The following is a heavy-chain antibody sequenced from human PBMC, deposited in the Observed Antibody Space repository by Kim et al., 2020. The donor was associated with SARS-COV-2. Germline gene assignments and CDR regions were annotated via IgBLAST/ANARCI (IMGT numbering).Heavy chain of an antibody. CDR2: INHSGST. Sequence: SETLSLTCAVYGGSFSGYYWSWIRQPPGKGLEWIGEINHSGSTNYNPSLKSRVTISVDTSKNQFSLKLSSVTAADTAVYYCARDHHTYYDFWSGYFPHYYGMDVWGQGTTVTVSS. D-gene: IGHD3-3*01. CDR3: ARDHHTYYDFWSGYFPHYYGMDV. CDR1: GGSFSGYY. J-gene: IGHJ6*02. V-gene: IGHV4-34*01.